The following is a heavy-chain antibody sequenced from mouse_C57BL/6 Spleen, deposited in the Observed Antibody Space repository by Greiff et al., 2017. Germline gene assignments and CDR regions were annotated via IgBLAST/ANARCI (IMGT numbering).Heavy chain of an antibody. D-gene: IGHD1-1*01. CDR3: GRHEEDYHGEGDMDY. CDR2: IRSKSNNYAT. V-gene: IGHV10-1*01. Sequence: EVHLVESGGGLVQPKGSLKLSCAASGFSFNTYAMNWVRQAPGKGLEWVARIRSKSNNYATYYADSVKDRFTISIDDSEGMLYLQMNNLKTEDTAMYYCGRHEEDYHGEGDMDYWGQGTSVTVSS. CDR1: GFSFNTYA. J-gene: IGHJ4*01.